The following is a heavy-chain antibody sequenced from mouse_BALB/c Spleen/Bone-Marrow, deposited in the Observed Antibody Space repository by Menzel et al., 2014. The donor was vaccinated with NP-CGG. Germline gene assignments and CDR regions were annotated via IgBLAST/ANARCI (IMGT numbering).Heavy chain of an antibody. Sequence: QVHVKQSGAELVRPGTSVKVSCKASGYAFTNYLIEWVKQRPGQGLEWIGVINPGSGGTNYNEKFKGKATLTADKSSSTAYMQRSSLTSDDSAVYFCARRELGEFDYWGQGTTLTVSS. CDR1: GYAFTNYL. J-gene: IGHJ2*01. D-gene: IGHD4-1*01. CDR2: INPGSGGT. CDR3: ARRELGEFDY. V-gene: IGHV1-54*01.